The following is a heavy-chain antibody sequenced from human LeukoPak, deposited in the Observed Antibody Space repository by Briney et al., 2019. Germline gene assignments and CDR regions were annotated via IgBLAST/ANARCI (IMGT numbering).Heavy chain of an antibody. D-gene: IGHD2-2*01. CDR3: AREFYCSSTSCYFDYYYGMDV. CDR2: VSYDGSNK. V-gene: IGHV3-30*04. CDR1: GLTSRSYA. J-gene: IGHJ6*02. Sequence: GGPLRLSCPASGLTSRSYAMHWVGQAPGKGLEWVAVVSYDGSNKYYAASVTGRFTISRDNSKNTLYLQMNSLRAEDTAVYYCAREFYCSSTSCYFDYYYGMDVWGQGTTVTVSS.